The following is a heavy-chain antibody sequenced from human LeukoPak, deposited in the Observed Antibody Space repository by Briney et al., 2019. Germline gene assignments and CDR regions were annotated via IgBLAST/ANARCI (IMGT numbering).Heavy chain of an antibody. CDR2: ISGSGGST. V-gene: IGHV3-23*01. CDR3: ARDYYDSGSYGWFDP. D-gene: IGHD3-10*01. Sequence: GGSLKLSCAASGFTFSSYAMSWVRQAPGKGLEWVSAISGSGGSTYYADSVKGRFTISRDNSKNTLYLQMNSLRAEDTALYYCARDYYDSGSYGWFDPWGHGTLVTVSS. J-gene: IGHJ5*02. CDR1: GFTFSSYA.